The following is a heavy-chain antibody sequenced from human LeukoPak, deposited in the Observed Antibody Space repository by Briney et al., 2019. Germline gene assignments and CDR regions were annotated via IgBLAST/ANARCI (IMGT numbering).Heavy chain of an antibody. CDR1: GYTFTSYG. J-gene: IGHJ6*03. D-gene: IGHD2-15*01. Sequence: SVKLSCKASGYTFTSYGISWVRQAPGQGLEWMGWISAYNGNTNYAQKLQGRVTMTTDTSTSTAYMELRSLRSDDTAVYYCARVVVAATAYYYYYMDVWGKGTTVTVSS. V-gene: IGHV1-18*01. CDR2: ISAYNGNT. CDR3: ARVVVAATAYYYYYMDV.